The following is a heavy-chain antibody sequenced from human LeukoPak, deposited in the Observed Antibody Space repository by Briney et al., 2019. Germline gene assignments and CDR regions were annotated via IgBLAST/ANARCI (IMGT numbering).Heavy chain of an antibody. J-gene: IGHJ4*02. D-gene: IGHD6-13*01. CDR3: ARDFHEYSSSWEGY. CDR1: GGTFSNYA. CDR2: IIPILGIA. V-gene: IGHV1-69*04. Sequence: SVKVSCKASGGTFSNYAISWVRQAPGQGLEWMGRIIPILGIANYAQKFQGRVTITADKSTSTAYMELSSLRSEDTAVYYCARDFHEYSSSWEGYWGQGTLVTVSS.